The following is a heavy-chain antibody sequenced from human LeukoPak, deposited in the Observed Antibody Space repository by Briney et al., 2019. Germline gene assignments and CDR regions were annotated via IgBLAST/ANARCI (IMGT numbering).Heavy chain of an antibody. V-gene: IGHV5-51*01. CDR2: IYPGDSDT. J-gene: IGHJ4*02. Sequence: KASCKVSGYTLTELSMHWVRQAPGKGLEWMGIIYPGDSDTRYSPSFQGQATISADKSISTAYLQWSSLKASDTAMYYCARFYGDYFDYWGQGTLVTVSS. D-gene: IGHD4-17*01. CDR3: ARFYGDYFDY. CDR1: GYTLTELS.